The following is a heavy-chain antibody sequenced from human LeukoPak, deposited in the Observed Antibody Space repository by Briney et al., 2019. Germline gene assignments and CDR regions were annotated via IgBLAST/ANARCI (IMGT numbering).Heavy chain of an antibody. V-gene: IGHV3-30*02. CDR1: GFTFSSYG. J-gene: IGHJ4*02. Sequence: GGSLRLSCAASGFTFSSYGMHWVRQAPGKGLEWVAFIRYDGSNKYYANSVKGRFTISRDNAKKSLYLQMNSLRVEDTGVYYCASWGEGALDNWGQGTLVTVSS. D-gene: IGHD1-26*01. CDR2: IRYDGSNK. CDR3: ASWGEGALDN.